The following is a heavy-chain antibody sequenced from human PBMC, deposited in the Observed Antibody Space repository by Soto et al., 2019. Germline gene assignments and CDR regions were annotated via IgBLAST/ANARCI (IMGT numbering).Heavy chain of an antibody. V-gene: IGHV3-23*01. Sequence: EVQLLESGGGLVQPGGSLRLSCAASGFTFSSYAMNWVRQAPGKGLDWVSTISGSGISTYYADSVKGRFTISRDNSKNTLYLQMNSLRAEDTAVYYCAKERQSTTVTLPDYWGQGTLVTVYS. D-gene: IGHD4-17*01. J-gene: IGHJ4*02. CDR1: GFTFSSYA. CDR3: AKERQSTTVTLPDY. CDR2: ISGSGIST.